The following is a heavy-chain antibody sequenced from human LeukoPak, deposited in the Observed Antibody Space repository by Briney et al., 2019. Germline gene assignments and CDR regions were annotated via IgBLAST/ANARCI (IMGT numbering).Heavy chain of an antibody. J-gene: IGHJ4*02. CDR2: IYHTGST. CDR3: ASRKLGNDY. V-gene: IGHV4-59*01. D-gene: IGHD7-27*01. CDR1: GGSFSGYY. Sequence: SETLSLTCAVYGGSFSGYYWSWIRQSPGKGLEWIGYIYHTGSTSYSPSLKSRVTISADTSQNQFSLKLSSVTAADTAVYYCASRKLGNDYWGQGILVTVSS.